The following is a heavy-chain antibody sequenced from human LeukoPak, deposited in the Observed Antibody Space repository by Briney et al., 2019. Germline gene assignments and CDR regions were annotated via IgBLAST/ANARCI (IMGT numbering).Heavy chain of an antibody. CDR2: IKSKTDGGTT. Sequence: TGGSLRPSCAASGFTFSKAWMSWVRQAPGKGLEWVARIKSKTDGGTTDYAAPVKGRFTISRDDSKNTLYLQMNSLKTEDTAVYYCTTSRPYDVWGQGTTVTISS. J-gene: IGHJ6*02. V-gene: IGHV3-15*01. CDR1: GFTFSKAW. CDR3: TTSRPYDV.